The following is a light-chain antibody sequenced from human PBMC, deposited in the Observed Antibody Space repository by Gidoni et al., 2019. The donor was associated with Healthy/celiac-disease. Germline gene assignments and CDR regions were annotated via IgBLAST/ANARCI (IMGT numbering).Light chain of an antibody. CDR3: QQSRT. CDR1: QSVSSN. Sequence: EIVMTQSPATLSVSPGERATLSCRASQSVSSNLAWYQQKPGQAPRLLIYGASTRATGIPARFSGSGSGTEFTLTISSLQSEDFAVYYCQQSRTFXXXTKVEIK. J-gene: IGKJ1*01. V-gene: IGKV3-15*01. CDR2: GAS.